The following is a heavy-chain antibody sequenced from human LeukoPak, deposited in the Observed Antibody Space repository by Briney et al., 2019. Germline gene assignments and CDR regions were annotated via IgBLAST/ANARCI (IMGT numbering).Heavy chain of an antibody. J-gene: IGHJ4*02. V-gene: IGHV1-46*01. CDR3: ARGGDQNYYDSSGYYSQGY. Sequence: ASVKVSCKASGYTFTSYYMHWVRQAPGQGLEWMGVINPSGGSTSHAQKFQGRVTMTRDKSTSTVYMVLSSLRSEDTAVYYCARGGDQNYYDSSGYYSQGYWGQGTLVTVSS. CDR1: GYTFTSYY. D-gene: IGHD3-22*01. CDR2: INPSGGST.